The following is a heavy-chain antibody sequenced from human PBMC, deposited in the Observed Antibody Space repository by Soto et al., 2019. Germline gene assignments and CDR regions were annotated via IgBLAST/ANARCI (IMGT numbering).Heavy chain of an antibody. CDR3: TRRGDCTSAICYLFGSSWCFDL. J-gene: IGHJ2*01. Sequence: EVQLVESGGGLVRPGGSLRLSCEASGFTFSTFSMIWVRQAPGKGLEWGSSITTTSDGNYADSGKGRFTVSRDNATNSLSLHMTNLTAEDPALYYCTRRGDCTSAICYLFGSSWCFDLWGRGTLVTVSS. V-gene: IGHV3-21*02. D-gene: IGHD2-2*01. CDR2: ITTTSDG. CDR1: GFTFSTFS.